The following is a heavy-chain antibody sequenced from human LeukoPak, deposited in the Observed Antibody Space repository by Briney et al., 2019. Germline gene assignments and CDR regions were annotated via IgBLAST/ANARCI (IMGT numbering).Heavy chain of an antibody. CDR3: ASIGYCSSTSCYENAFDI. J-gene: IGHJ3*02. CDR1: GGTFSSYA. D-gene: IGHD2-2*01. Sequence: GASVKVSCKASGGTFSSYAISWVRQAPGQGLEWMGGIIPIFGTANYAQKFQGRVTSTTDESTSTAYMELSSLRSEDTAVYYCASIGYCSSTSCYENAFDIWGQGTMVTVSS. CDR2: IIPIFGTA. V-gene: IGHV1-69*05.